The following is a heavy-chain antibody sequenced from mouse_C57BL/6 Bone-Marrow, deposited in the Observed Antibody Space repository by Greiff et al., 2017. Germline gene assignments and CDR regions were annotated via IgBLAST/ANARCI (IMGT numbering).Heavy chain of an antibody. D-gene: IGHD1-1*01. CDR3: ARVTTVVATGDYYAMDY. CDR2: IYPGSGST. V-gene: IGHV1-55*01. J-gene: IGHJ4*01. Sequence: QVQLQQPGAELVKPGASVKMSCKASGYTFTSYWITWEKQRPGQGLEWIGDIYPGSGSTNYNEKFKSKATLTVDTSSSTAYMQLSSLTSEDSAVYYCARVTTVVATGDYYAMDYWGQGTSVTVSS. CDR1: GYTFTSYW.